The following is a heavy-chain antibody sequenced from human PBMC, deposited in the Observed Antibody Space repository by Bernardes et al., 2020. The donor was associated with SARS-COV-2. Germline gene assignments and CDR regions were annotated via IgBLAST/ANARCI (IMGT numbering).Heavy chain of an antibody. V-gene: IGHV3-23*01. CDR2: IVGTGGYT. J-gene: IGHJ4*02. CDR3: AKDRLTAFGGYFDS. CDR1: GFTFSNYG. Sequence: GGSLRLSCAASGFTFSNYGMSWVRQAPGKGLEWVSAIVGTGGYTYYADSVKGRFTISRDNSENTLYLQMNSLSAEDTALYYCAKDRLTAFGGYFDSWGQGTLVTVSS. D-gene: IGHD3-10*01.